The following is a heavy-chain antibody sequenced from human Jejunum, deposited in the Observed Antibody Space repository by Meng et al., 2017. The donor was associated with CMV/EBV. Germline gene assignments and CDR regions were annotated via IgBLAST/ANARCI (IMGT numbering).Heavy chain of an antibody. V-gene: IGHV1-18*04. CDR1: SCTLTDHN. Sequence: YLLKSGDEVNHPGSPLKNSCTMSSCTLTDHNIGLVRQATGQGLEWVGWISLGNGQTVYGHKVQGRVTVPTDTSTSTAYMELRSLRSDDTVMYYCARDVWGFDYWGQGTLVTVSS. J-gene: IGHJ4*02. CDR2: ISLGNGQT. D-gene: IGHD7-27*01. CDR3: ARDVWGFDY.